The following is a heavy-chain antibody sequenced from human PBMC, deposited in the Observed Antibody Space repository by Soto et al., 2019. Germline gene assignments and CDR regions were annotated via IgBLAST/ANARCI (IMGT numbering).Heavy chain of an antibody. Sequence: EVQLLESGGGLVQPGRSLRLSCAASGFTFSSYGMSWVRQAPGKGLEWVPVISGSGDGTYYADSVQGLLTVSRDNSKNILSLQMNSLRGDDTAVYYCAKVRFDIVTGFSSRDYFDYWGRGTLITVST. CDR2: ISGSGDGT. J-gene: IGHJ4*02. CDR3: AKVRFDIVTGFSSRDYFDY. D-gene: IGHD3-9*01. V-gene: IGHV3-23*01. CDR1: GFTFSSYG.